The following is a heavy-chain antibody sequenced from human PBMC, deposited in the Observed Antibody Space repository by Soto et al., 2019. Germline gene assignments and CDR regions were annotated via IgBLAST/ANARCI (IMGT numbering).Heavy chain of an antibody. CDR2: MNPNSGNT. Sequence: VASVKVSCKASGYTFTSYDINWVRQATGQGLEWMGWMNPNSGNTGYAQKFQGRVTMTRNTSISTAYMELSSLRSEDTAVYYCARHFLDDSSGYYYKFDYWGQGTLVTVSS. CDR1: GYTFTSYD. V-gene: IGHV1-8*01. J-gene: IGHJ4*02. D-gene: IGHD3-22*01. CDR3: ARHFLDDSSGYYYKFDY.